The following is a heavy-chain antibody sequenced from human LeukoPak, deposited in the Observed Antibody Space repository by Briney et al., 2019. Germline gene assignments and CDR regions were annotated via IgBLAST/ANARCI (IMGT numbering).Heavy chain of an antibody. V-gene: IGHV3-33*06. D-gene: IGHD3-10*01. CDR3: AKNYDSGRGVPYGMDV. CDR1: GFTFSSYG. J-gene: IGHJ6*02. CDR2: IWYDGSNK. Sequence: AGRSLRLSCAASGFTFSSYGMHWVRQAPGKGLEWVAVIWYDGSNKYYADSVKGRFTISRDNSKNTLYLQMNSLRGEDTAVYYCAKNYDSGRGVPYGMDVWGQGTTVTVSS.